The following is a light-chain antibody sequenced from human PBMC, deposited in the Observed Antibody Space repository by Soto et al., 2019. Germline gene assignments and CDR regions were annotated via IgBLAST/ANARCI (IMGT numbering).Light chain of an antibody. V-gene: IGLV1-40*01. CDR1: SSNIGAGYD. CDR3: QSYDSSLSGSK. Sequence: QSVLTQPPSVSGAPGQRVTISCTGSSSNIGAGYDVHWYQQLPGTAPKLLIYGNSNRPSGVPDRFSGSKSGTSASLAIPGLQAEDEADYYCQSYDSSLSGSKFGGGTKLTVL. J-gene: IGLJ2*01. CDR2: GNS.